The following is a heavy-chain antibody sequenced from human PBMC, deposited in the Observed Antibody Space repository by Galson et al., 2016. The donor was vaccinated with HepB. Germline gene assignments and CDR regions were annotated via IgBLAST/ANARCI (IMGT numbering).Heavy chain of an antibody. Sequence: SLRLSCAVSGFTFSIYSMNWVRQAPGKGLEWLSYISANSDSTYYADSVKGRFTISRDNAKNSLYLQMNSLRDEDTAVYYCARERAETVAQGVIRVHRIHYYYGMDVWGQGTTVTASS. V-gene: IGHV3-48*02. J-gene: IGHJ6*02. CDR1: GFTFSIYS. CDR3: ARERAETVAQGVIRVHRIHYYYGMDV. D-gene: IGHD3-10*01. CDR2: ISANSDST.